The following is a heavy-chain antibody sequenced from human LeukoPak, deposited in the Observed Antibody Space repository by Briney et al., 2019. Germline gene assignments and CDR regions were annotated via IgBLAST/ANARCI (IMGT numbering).Heavy chain of an antibody. J-gene: IGHJ4*02. CDR2: IYPGDSDT. D-gene: IGHD2-15*01. Sequence: GESLKISYKGSGYSFTNNWIGWVRQMPGKGLEWMGIIYPGDSDTRYSPSFQGQVTISADKSISTAYLQWSSLKASDTAMYYCARQYCRGGSCYDYWGKGTLVTVSS. CDR3: ARQYCRGGSCYDY. CDR1: GYSFTNNW. V-gene: IGHV5-51*01.